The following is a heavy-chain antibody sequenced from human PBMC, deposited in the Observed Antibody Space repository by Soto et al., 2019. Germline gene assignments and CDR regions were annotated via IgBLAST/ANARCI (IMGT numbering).Heavy chain of an antibody. CDR3: ATAGGVPATPLYYYGMDV. D-gene: IGHD2-15*01. V-gene: IGHV1-69*12. CDR1: GGTFSSYA. CDR2: IIPIFGTA. J-gene: IGHJ6*02. Sequence: QVQLVQSGAEVKKPGSSVKVSCRSSGGTFSSYAISWVRQAPGQGLEWMADIIPIFGTANYEQKIQGRVTITADESTSTAYMELTSLRSEDTAVYYCATAGGVPATPLYYYGMDVWGQGTTVTVTS.